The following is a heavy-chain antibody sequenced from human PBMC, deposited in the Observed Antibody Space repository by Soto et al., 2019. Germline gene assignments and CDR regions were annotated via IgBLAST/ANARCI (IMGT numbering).Heavy chain of an antibody. V-gene: IGHV1-3*01. Sequence: ASVKVSCKASGYTFTSYAMHWGRQAPGQRLEWMGWINAGNGNTKYSQKFQGRVTITRDTSASTAYMELSSLRSEDTAVYYCARSPTLLWFGAPPAYYFDYWGQGPLVTVSS. CDR1: GYTFTSYA. CDR3: ARSPTLLWFGAPPAYYFDY. D-gene: IGHD3-10*01. J-gene: IGHJ4*02. CDR2: INAGNGNT.